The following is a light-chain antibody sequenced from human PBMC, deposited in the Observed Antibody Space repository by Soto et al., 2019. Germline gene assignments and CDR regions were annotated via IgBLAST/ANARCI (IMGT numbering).Light chain of an antibody. CDR3: LLFYGGVRV. V-gene: IGLV7-46*01. J-gene: IGLJ3*02. Sequence: QAVVTQEPSLTVSPGGTFTLTCGSSTGPVTSGHYPYWLQQKPGQAPRTLIYETTNTVSWTPARFSGSLLGGKAALTLSGAEPEDEAEYYCLLFYGGVRVFGGGTKLTVL. CDR2: ETT. CDR1: TGPVTSGHY.